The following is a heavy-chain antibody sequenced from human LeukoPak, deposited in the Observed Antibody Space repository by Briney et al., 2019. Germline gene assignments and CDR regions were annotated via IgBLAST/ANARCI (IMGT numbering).Heavy chain of an antibody. Sequence: GGSLRLSCAASGFTFSTYSMIWVRQAPGKGLEWVSSISSSSSYIYYADSVKGRFTISRDNSKNTLYLQMNSLRAEDTAVYYCARVPGSVWGEFDYWGQGTLVTVSS. V-gene: IGHV3-21*01. CDR1: GFTFSTYS. D-gene: IGHD3-16*01. CDR3: ARVPGSVWGEFDY. CDR2: ISSSSSYI. J-gene: IGHJ4*02.